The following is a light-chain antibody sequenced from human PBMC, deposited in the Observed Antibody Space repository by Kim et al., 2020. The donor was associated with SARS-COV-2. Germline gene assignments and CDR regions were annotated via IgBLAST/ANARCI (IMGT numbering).Light chain of an antibody. CDR1: QRLTNHR. Sequence: EIVLTQSPRTLSLSPGEGVTLSCRASQRLTNHRLAWYQQRPGQAPRLLVYGAYTRASVIAVRFSGSGSGTNFTLTIDSLEPEDFAVYYCQTYETSPPTFGQGTKLEI. J-gene: IGKJ2*01. V-gene: IGKV3-20*01. CDR3: QTYETSPPT. CDR2: GAY.